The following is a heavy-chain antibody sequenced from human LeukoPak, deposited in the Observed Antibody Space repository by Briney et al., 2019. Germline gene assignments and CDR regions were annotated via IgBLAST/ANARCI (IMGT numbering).Heavy chain of an antibody. V-gene: IGHV4-34*01. D-gene: IGHD6-13*01. CDR2: INHSGST. J-gene: IGHJ4*02. CDR1: GGSFSGYY. CDR3: ARDPGYSKPVDY. Sequence: SETLSLTCAVYGGSFSGYYWSWIRQPPGKGLEWIGEINHSGSTNHNPSLKSRVTISVDTSKNQFSLKLSSVTAADTAVYYCARDPGYSKPVDYWGQGTLVTVSS.